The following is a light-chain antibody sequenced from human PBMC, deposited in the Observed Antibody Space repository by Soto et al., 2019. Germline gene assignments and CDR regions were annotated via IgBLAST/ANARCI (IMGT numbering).Light chain of an antibody. V-gene: IGKV3-20*01. CDR1: QSIDSAY. Sequence: EIVLTQSPGTLSLSPGERATFSCRASQSIDSAYLAWYQQKPGQAPRLLIYATSSTSTGIPDRCSGSGSATYFTLTISRLAPEDFAFYCCQQYDSSPRTFGQGTKVVIK. J-gene: IGKJ1*01. CDR2: ATS. CDR3: QQYDSSPRT.